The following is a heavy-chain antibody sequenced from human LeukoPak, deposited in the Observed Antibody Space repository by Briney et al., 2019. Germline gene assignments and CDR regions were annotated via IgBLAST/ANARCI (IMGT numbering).Heavy chain of an antibody. V-gene: IGHV3-23*01. J-gene: IGHJ5*02. CDR1: GFTCSSYA. Sequence: RGGSLRLSCAASGFTCSSYAMNWVRQAPGKGLEWGSIISASGGTTYYADSVKGRFTVSRDNSKKTLYLQMNSLRAEDTAVYYCAKGITIFGVVDTWGQGTLVTVSS. CDR2: ISASGGTT. CDR3: AKGITIFGVVDT. D-gene: IGHD3-3*01.